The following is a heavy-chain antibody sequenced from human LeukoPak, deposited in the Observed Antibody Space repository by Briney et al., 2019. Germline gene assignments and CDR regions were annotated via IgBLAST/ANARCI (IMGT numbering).Heavy chain of an antibody. J-gene: IGHJ4*02. CDR1: GFSLSTSGVG. Sequence: SGPTLVKPTQTLTLTCTFSGFSLSTSGVGVGWIRQPPGKALEWLSLIYWDNDKRYSPSLNARLTITTDTSKNQVVLTMTNMDPVDTATYYCAHRVAANNGYDYWGQGILVTVSS. CDR3: AHRVAANNGYDY. D-gene: IGHD1-26*01. CDR2: IYWDNDK. V-gene: IGHV2-5*02.